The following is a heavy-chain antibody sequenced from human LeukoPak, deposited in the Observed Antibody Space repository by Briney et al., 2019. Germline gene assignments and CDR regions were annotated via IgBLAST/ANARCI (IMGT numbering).Heavy chain of an antibody. J-gene: IGHJ4*02. Sequence: GGSLRLSCAASGFTFSSYGMHWVRQAPGKGLEWVAVIWYDGSNKFHADSVKGRFTISRDNSKNTVYLQMNSLRAEDTAVYYCVRERKSGIAAFVYWGQGTLVTVSS. V-gene: IGHV3-33*01. CDR2: IWYDGSNK. D-gene: IGHD6-13*01. CDR3: VRERKSGIAAFVY. CDR1: GFTFSSYG.